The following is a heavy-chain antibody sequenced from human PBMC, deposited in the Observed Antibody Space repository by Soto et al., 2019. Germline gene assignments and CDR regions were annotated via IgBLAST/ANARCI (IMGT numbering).Heavy chain of an antibody. CDR1: GYTFTSYD. Sequence: ASVKVSCKASGYTFTSYDINRVRQATGQGLEWMGWMNPNSGNTGYAQKFQGRVTMTRNTSISTAYMELSSLRSEDTAVYYCARGPQQPVLDARGYCYYGMGVSDTGTTVTIAS. CDR3: ARGPQQPVLDARGYCYYGMGV. CDR2: MNPNSGNT. J-gene: IGHJ6*04. V-gene: IGHV1-8*01. D-gene: IGHD6-13*01.